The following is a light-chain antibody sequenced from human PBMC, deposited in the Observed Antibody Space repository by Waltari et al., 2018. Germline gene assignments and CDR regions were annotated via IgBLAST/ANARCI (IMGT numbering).Light chain of an antibody. J-gene: IGKJ5*01. CDR2: WAS. CDR1: QTLLYSSNNKNY. V-gene: IGKV4-1*01. Sequence: DIVMTQSPDSLAVSLGERATINCKSSQTLLYSSNNKNYLAWYQQKPGQPPKLLIYWASARESGVPDRFSGSGSGTDFPLTISSLQAEDVAVYYCQQYYSTPPTFGQGTRLEIK. CDR3: QQYYSTPPT.